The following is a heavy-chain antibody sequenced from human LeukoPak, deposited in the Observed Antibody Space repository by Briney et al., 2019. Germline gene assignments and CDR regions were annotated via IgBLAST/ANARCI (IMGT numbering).Heavy chain of an antibody. D-gene: IGHD5-18*01. CDR1: GFTFDDYA. J-gene: IGHJ5*02. V-gene: IGHV3-9*03. Sequence: PGRSLRLSCAASGFTFDDYAMRWVRQAPGKGLEWVSGISWNSGSIGYADSVKGRFTISRDNAKNSLYLQMNSLRAEDMALYYCAKGIGYSYGGNWFDPWGQGTLVTVSS. CDR3: AKGIGYSYGGNWFDP. CDR2: ISWNSGSI.